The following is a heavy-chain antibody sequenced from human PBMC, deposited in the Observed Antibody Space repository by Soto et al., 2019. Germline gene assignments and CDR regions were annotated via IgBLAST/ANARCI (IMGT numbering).Heavy chain of an antibody. CDR3: ASEIVVVITDAFDI. CDR2: ISYDGSNK. CDR1: GFTFSSYA. Sequence: QVQLVESGGGVVQPGRSLRLSCAAFGFTFSSYAMHWVRQAPGKGLEWVAVISYDGSNKYYADSVKGRFTISRDNSKNTLYLQMNSLRAEDTAVYYCASEIVVVITDAFDIWGQGTMVTVSS. J-gene: IGHJ3*02. V-gene: IGHV3-30-3*01. D-gene: IGHD3-22*01.